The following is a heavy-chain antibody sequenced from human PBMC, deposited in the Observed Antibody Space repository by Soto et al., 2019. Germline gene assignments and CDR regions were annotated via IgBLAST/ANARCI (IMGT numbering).Heavy chain of an antibody. CDR3: ARLEMITCGGVIVDY. Sequence: QVQLPQWGAGLLKPSETLSLTCAVYGGSFSGYYWSWIRQPPGKGLEWIGEINHSGSTNYNPSLKSRVTISVDTSKNQFSLKLSSVTAADTAVYYWARLEMITCGGVIVDYWGQGTLVTVSS. V-gene: IGHV4-34*01. D-gene: IGHD3-16*02. CDR2: INHSGST. CDR1: GGSFSGYY. J-gene: IGHJ4*02.